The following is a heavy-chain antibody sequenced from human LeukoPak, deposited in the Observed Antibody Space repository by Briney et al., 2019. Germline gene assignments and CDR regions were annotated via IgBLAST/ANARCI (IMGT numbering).Heavy chain of an antibody. J-gene: IGHJ6*04. CDR2: ISSSGSTI. Sequence: GGSLRLSCAASGFTFSSYEMNWVRQAPGKGLEWVSYISSSGSTIYYADSVKGRFTISRDNAKNSLYLQMNSLRAEDTAVYYCARDSKLDIVATSTYYYYGMDVWGKGTTVTVPS. V-gene: IGHV3-48*03. CDR3: ARDSKLDIVATSTYYYYGMDV. D-gene: IGHD5-12*01. CDR1: GFTFSSYE.